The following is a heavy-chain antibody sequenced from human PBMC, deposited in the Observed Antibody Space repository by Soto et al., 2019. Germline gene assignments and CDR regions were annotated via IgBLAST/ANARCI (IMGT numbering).Heavy chain of an antibody. V-gene: IGHV3-7*05. CDR2: IKQDGSEK. CDR1: GFSFSDYW. CDR3: AAGRWMVRY. D-gene: IGHD5-18*01. J-gene: IGHJ4*02. Sequence: VQLVESGGGLDQPGGSLRVSCETSGFSFSDYWMSWVRQAPGKGMEWVANIKQDGSEKNYVDSVKGRFTISRDNAKSSVYLQMNSLRGEDTAVYHCAAGRWMVRYWGLGTLVTVSS.